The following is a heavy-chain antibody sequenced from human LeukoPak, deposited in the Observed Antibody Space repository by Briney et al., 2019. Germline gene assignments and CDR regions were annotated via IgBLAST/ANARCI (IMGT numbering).Heavy chain of an antibody. CDR3: ARDINGYYYDSNGYYPTDL. CDR2: ISVYNGNT. J-gene: IGHJ5*02. CDR1: GYIFTSYG. D-gene: IGHD3-22*01. V-gene: IGHV1-18*01. Sequence: ASVKVSCKASGYIFTSYGISWVRQAPGQGLEWMGWISVYNGNTNYPQRLQGRVTMTTNTSTTTACMELRSLRSDDTDVYYCARDINGYYYDSNGYYPTDLWGQGTLVTVSS.